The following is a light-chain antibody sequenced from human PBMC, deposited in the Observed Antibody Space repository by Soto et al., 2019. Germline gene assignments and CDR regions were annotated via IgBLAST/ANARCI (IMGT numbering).Light chain of an antibody. CDR2: DAS. V-gene: IGKV1-5*01. J-gene: IGKJ1*01. Sequence: DIQMTQYQSSLSASVGNIFTITCRASHSISKYLAWFQQKPGNAPNLLIYDASSLKSGVPSSLSGRGSGTEFPLTISRLQPDDFSTYHCLQYLTHWTFGHGTKVDIK. CDR1: HSISKY. CDR3: LQYLTHWT.